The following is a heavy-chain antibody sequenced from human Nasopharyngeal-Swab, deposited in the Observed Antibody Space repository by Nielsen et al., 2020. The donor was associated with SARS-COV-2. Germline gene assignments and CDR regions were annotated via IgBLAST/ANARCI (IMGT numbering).Heavy chain of an antibody. CDR2: IYSRGET. V-gene: IGHV3-53*01. D-gene: IGHD6-13*01. CDR1: GFRVSYNY. CDR3: ARMDFIASRDY. J-gene: IGHJ4*02. Sequence: GGSLRLSCEVSGFRVSYNYMSWVRPAPGKGLEWLAVIYSRGETHYTDSVRGRFTISRDNSKNMVNLQLNSLRAEDTAVYYCARMDFIASRDYWGQGTLVTVSS.